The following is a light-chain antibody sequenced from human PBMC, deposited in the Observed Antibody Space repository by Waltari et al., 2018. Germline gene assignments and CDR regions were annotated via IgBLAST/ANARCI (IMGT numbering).Light chain of an antibody. Sequence: DIQITQSPSTLSASLGDRVTPTCRASRSIRTWLAWYQQKLGKAPKLLIYKASTLEGGVPSRFSSSGSETEFTLTITSLQPGYLATDYCQQYYTCPYTLGQGTKLESK. V-gene: IGKV1-5*03. CDR1: RSIRTW. CDR3: QQYYTCPYT. J-gene: IGKJ2*01. CDR2: KAS.